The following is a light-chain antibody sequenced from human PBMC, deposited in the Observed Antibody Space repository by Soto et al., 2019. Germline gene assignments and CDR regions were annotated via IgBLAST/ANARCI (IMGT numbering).Light chain of an antibody. CDR3: SSYTNKDTLL. Sequence: QSALTQPASVSGSPGQSITISCTGTSSDVGGYDHVSWYQQHPGKAPKLIIYDVTVRPSGISRRFSGSKSDNTASLAVSGLQPEDEDDYYCSSYTNKDTLLFGGGTKVTVL. CDR1: SSDVGGYDH. V-gene: IGLV2-14*03. CDR2: DVT. J-gene: IGLJ3*02.